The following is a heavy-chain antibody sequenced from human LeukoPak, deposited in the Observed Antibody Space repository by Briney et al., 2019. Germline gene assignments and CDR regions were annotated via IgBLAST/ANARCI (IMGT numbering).Heavy chain of an antibody. CDR2: IYTGGST. Sequence: GSLRLFCAASGFSFTSNYMSWGRQAPGKGLEWGSVIYTGGSTYYADSVKGRFTISRDDSKNTLYLQMNSLRAEDSAVYYCARDPVYCSGGSCYDYWGQGTLLTVSS. D-gene: IGHD2-15*01. CDR1: GFSFTSNY. V-gene: IGHV3-53*01. J-gene: IGHJ4*02. CDR3: ARDPVYCSGGSCYDY.